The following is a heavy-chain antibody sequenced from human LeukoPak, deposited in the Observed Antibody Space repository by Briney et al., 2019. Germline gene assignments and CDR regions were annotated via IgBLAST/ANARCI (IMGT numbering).Heavy chain of an antibody. D-gene: IGHD3-22*01. V-gene: IGHV4-31*03. CDR2: IYYSGST. Sequence: SQTLSLTCPVSGGSISSGGYYWSWTRQHPGKGLEWIGYIYYSGSTYYNPSLKSRVTISVDTSKNQFSLKLSSVTAADTAVYYCARDAPYYYDSSGLDAFDIWGQGTMVTVSS. CDR3: ARDAPYYYDSSGLDAFDI. J-gene: IGHJ3*02. CDR1: GGSISSGGYY.